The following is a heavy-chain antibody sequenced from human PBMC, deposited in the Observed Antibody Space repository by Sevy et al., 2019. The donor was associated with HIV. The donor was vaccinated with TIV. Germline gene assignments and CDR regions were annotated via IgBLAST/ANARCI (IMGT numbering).Heavy chain of an antibody. CDR1: GFTFSSYA. J-gene: IGHJ6*02. CDR3: AKSMSWLDTAMVADYYYYYGMDV. Sequence: GGSLRLSCVASGFTFSSYAMSWVRQAPGKGLEWVSAISGSGGSTYYADSVKGRFTISRDNSKNTLYLQMNSLRAEDTAVYYCAKSMSWLDTAMVADYYYYYGMDVWGQGTTVTVSS. V-gene: IGHV3-23*01. CDR2: ISGSGGST. D-gene: IGHD5-18*01.